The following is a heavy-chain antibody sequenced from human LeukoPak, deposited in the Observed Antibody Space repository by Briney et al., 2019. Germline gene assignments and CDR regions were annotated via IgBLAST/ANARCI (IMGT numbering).Heavy chain of an antibody. CDR1: GYTFTGYY. V-gene: IGHV1-2*06. CDR3: ARGSIVVVVAGDYYYYGMDV. Sequence: ALVKVSCKASGYTFTGYYMHWVRQAPGQGLEWMGRINPNSGGTNYAQKFQGRVTMTRDTSIGTAYMELSRLRSDDTAVYYCARGSIVVVVAGDYYYYGMDVWGQGTTVTVSS. D-gene: IGHD2-15*01. CDR2: INPNSGGT. J-gene: IGHJ6*02.